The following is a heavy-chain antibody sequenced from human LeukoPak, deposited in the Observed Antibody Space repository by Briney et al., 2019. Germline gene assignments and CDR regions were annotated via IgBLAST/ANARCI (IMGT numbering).Heavy chain of an antibody. CDR1: GFTFNSYA. J-gene: IGHJ3*02. D-gene: IGHD5-24*01. CDR3: AEDLDGYGGLRGDAFDI. V-gene: IGHV3-23*01. Sequence: AGGSLRLSCAASGFTFNSYALSWVRQAPGKGLEWVSAISDGGGSTYYADSVKGRFTISRDNSKNTVYLQMNSLRVEDTAVYYCAEDLDGYGGLRGDAFDIWGQGTMVIVSS. CDR2: ISDGGGST.